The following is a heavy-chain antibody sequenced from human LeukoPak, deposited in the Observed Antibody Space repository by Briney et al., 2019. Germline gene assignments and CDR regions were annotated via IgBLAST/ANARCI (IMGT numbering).Heavy chain of an antibody. CDR1: GDSVSSNSAS. D-gene: IGHD1-26*01. V-gene: IGHV6-1*01. Sequence: SQTLSLTCAISGDSVSSNSASWNWIRQSPSRGLEWLGRTYSRSKWYNDYAVSVKRRITINPDTSKNQFSLHLSSVTPDDTAVYYCARGTGSLDYWGQGTLVTVSS. CDR2: TYSRSKWYN. J-gene: IGHJ4*02. CDR3: ARGTGSLDY.